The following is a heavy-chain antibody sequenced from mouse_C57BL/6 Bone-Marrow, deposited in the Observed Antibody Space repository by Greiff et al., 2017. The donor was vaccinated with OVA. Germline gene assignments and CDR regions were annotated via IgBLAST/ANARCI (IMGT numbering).Heavy chain of an antibody. CDR3: AETAQATAWFAY. V-gene: IGHV1-64*01. Sequence: QVQLQQPGAELVQPGASVKLSCKASGYTFTSYWMHWVKQRPGQGLEWIGMIHPNSGSTNYNEKFKSKATLTVDKSSSTAYRKLSSLTSEYSAVYYCAETAQATAWFAYWGQGTLVTVSA. D-gene: IGHD3-2*02. J-gene: IGHJ3*01. CDR1: GYTFTSYW. CDR2: IHPNSGST.